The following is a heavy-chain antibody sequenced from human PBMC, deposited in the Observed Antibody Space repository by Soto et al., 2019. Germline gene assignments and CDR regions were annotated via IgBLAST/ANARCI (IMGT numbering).Heavy chain of an antibody. V-gene: IGHV1-3*01. Sequence: GASVKVSCKASGYTFTNYVVHWVRQAPGQRLEWMGWINAGNGNTRYSQKFQGRVTITRDTPARTVYMELSSLRSEDTAVYYCARGHLAVVPVASWFYYMDVWGKGTTVTVSS. CDR2: INAGNGNT. J-gene: IGHJ6*03. D-gene: IGHD2-2*01. CDR1: GYTFTNYV. CDR3: ARGHLAVVPVASWFYYMDV.